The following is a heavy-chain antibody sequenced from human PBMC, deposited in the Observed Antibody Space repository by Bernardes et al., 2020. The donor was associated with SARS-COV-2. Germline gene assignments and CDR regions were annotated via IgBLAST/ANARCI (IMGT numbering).Heavy chain of an antibody. Sequence: ASVKVSCQASPNTFNKYGISWMRQAPGQGLEWMGWISGYNGNRNHARRFQDRVTMTTDPSTTTAYMELRSLTSDDTAIYYCATDAVNRGLFDYWGQGTLVTVSS. CDR3: ATDAVNRGLFDY. V-gene: IGHV1-18*01. CDR1: PNTFNKYG. CDR2: ISGYNGNR. D-gene: IGHD4-17*01. J-gene: IGHJ4*02.